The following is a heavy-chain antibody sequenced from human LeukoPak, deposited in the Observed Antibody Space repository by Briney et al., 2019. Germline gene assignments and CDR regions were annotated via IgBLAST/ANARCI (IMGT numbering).Heavy chain of an antibody. CDR2: IDTDGKTT. CDR1: GFTFNTYI. V-gene: IGHV3-74*01. CDR3: VRDKDGYNF. J-gene: IGHJ4*02. Sequence: GGSLRLSCAASGFTFNTYIMHWVRQASGKGLVWVSRIDTDGKTTTYADSVEGRFTISRDNAKNMLYLQMNSLRVEDTAVYYCVRDKDGYNFWAQGTLVSVSS. D-gene: IGHD5-24*01.